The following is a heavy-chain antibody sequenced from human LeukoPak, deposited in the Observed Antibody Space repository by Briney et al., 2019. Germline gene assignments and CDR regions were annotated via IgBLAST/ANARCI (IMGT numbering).Heavy chain of an antibody. Sequence: ASVKVSCKASGGTFSSYAITWVRQAPGQGLEWMGGINPKSGGTNYAQKFQGRVTMTRDTSISTAYMELSSLRSDDTAVYYCARATLPRSDDYAFDYWGQGTLVTVSS. CDR2: INPKSGGT. CDR3: ARATLPRSDDYAFDY. J-gene: IGHJ4*02. CDR1: GGTFSSYA. V-gene: IGHV1-2*02. D-gene: IGHD4-17*01.